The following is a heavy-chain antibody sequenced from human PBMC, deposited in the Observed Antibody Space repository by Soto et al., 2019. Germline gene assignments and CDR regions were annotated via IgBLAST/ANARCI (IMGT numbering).Heavy chain of an antibody. CDR3: ARGRQGGGSCLECYYYGMDV. J-gene: IGHJ6*02. Sequence: SVKVSCKASGGTFSSYAISWVRQAPGQGLEWMGGIIPIFGTANYAQKFQGRVTITADESTSTAYMELSSLRSEDTAVYYCARGRQGGGSCLECYYYGMDVWGQGTTVTVSS. CDR2: IIPIFGTA. V-gene: IGHV1-69*13. CDR1: GGTFSSYA. D-gene: IGHD2-15*01.